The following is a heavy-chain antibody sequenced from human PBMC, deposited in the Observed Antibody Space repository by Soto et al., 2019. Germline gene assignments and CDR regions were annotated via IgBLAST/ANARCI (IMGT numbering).Heavy chain of an antibody. CDR3: ARGGGVGVAGSAAFDM. J-gene: IGHJ3*02. Sequence: QLHLVQSGAVVKKPGASVTVSCSASGYPVTAYYMHWVRQAPGRGLEWMGGINPATGAAKYTQTFQGRVNMDRGTSTSTIFKEISGPESEGTAVFFRARGGGVGVAGSAAFDMWGQGTLVTVSS. CDR1: GYPVTAYY. D-gene: IGHD3-3*01. CDR2: INPATGAA. V-gene: IGHV1-2*02.